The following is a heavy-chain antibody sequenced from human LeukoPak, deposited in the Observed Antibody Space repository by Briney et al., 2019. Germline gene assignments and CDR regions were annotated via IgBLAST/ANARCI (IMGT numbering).Heavy chain of an antibody. CDR2: ISGSGSST. Sequence: GGSLRLSCAASGFTFSSYAMSWVRQAPGKGLEWVSAISGSGSSTYYADSVKGRFTISRDNSKNTLYLQMNSLRAEDTAVYYCSKAGPYYDSSGYYFDAFDIWGQGTMVTVSS. CDR3: SKAGPYYDSSGYYFDAFDI. D-gene: IGHD3-22*01. V-gene: IGHV3-23*01. CDR1: GFTFSSYA. J-gene: IGHJ3*02.